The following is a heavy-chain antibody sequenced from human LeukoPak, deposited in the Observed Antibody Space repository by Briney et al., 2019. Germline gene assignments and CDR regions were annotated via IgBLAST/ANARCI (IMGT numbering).Heavy chain of an antibody. J-gene: IGHJ6*03. V-gene: IGHV3-23*01. D-gene: IGHD5-12*01. CDR3: AKGGYSGYDSPPSYYYYMDV. Sequence: PGGSLRLSCAASGFTVSSNYMSWVRQAPGKGLEWVSAISGSGGSTYYADSVKGRFTISRDNSKNTLYLQMNSLRAEDTAVYYCAKGGYSGYDSPPSYYYYMDVWGKGTTVTISS. CDR2: ISGSGGST. CDR1: GFTVSSNY.